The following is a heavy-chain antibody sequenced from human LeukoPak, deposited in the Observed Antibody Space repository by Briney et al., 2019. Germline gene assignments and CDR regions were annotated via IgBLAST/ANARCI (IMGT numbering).Heavy chain of an antibody. CDR2: INHSGST. V-gene: IGHV4-34*01. D-gene: IGHD2-2*01. Sequence: PSETLSLTCAVYGGSFSGYYWSWIRQPPGKGPEWIGEINHSGSTNYNPSLKSRVTISVDTSKNQFSLKLSSVTAADTAVYYCARARPLLGYCSSTSCYPYYMDVWGKGTTVTVSS. CDR3: ARARPLLGYCSSTSCYPYYMDV. CDR1: GGSFSGYY. J-gene: IGHJ6*03.